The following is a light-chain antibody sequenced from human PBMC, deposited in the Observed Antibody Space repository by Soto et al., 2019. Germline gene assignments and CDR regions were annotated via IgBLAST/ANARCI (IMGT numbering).Light chain of an antibody. V-gene: IGLV2-23*01. CDR2: EAT. J-gene: IGLJ3*02. CDR3: FSYAGSRTWV. CDR1: SSDFWSYNL. Sequence: QSALTQPASVSGSPGQSITISCTGSSSDFWSYNLVSWYQQHPGKVPKLIIYEATKRPSWISNRFSGSKSGYMASLTISGLQAEDGADYYCFSYAGSRTWVFGGGTKLTVL.